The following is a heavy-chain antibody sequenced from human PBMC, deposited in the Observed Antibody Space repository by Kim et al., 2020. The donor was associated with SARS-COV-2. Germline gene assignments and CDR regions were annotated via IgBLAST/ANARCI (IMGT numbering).Heavy chain of an antibody. CDR2: IYYSGSP. D-gene: IGHD1-26*01. CDR3: SREDYEWELLQIRHHDAFDI. CDR1: GGSISSSSYY. V-gene: IGHV4-39*02. J-gene: IGHJ3*02. Sequence: SETLSLTCTVSGGSISSSSYYWGWIRQPPGKGLEWIGSIYYSGSPNYNPSLKSRVTISVDTSKNQFSLKLSSVTAADTAVYYCSREDYEWELLQIRHHDAFDIWGQGTMVTVSS.